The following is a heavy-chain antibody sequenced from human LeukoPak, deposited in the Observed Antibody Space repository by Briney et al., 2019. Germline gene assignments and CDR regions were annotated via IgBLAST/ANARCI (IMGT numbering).Heavy chain of an antibody. CDR2: IHPADSET. CDR1: GHDFTTYW. J-gene: IGHJ4*02. CDR3: ARRGYSGYSPLDS. Sequence: GETLKISCRSSGHDFTTYWIAWVRQLPGQGLEWMGIIHPADSETRYSPSFQGQVIISADNSISTAYLQWSSLKASDTAMYYCARRGYSGYSPLDSWGQGTLVTVSS. V-gene: IGHV5-51*01. D-gene: IGHD5-12*01.